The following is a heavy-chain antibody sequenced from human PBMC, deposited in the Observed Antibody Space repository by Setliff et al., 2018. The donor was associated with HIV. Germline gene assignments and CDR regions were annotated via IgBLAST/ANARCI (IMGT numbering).Heavy chain of an antibody. D-gene: IGHD3-3*02. J-gene: IGHJ6*02. CDR3: ARDAWVEFLEWTFYGMDV. Sequence: GASVKVSCKASGYTFTSCGISWVRQAPGQGLEWMGWISAYNGDTKYAQKVQGRVTLTADTSSSTVYMELRSLRSDDTAVYYCARDAWVEFLEWTFYGMDVWGQGTTVTVSS. V-gene: IGHV1-18*01. CDR1: GYTFTSCG. CDR2: ISAYNGDT.